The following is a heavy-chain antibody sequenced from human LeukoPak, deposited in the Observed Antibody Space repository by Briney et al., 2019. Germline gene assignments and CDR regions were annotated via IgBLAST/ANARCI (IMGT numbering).Heavy chain of an antibody. Sequence: GGSLRLSCAASGFTFSSYSMNWVRQAPGKGLEWDSSISSSSSYIYYADSVKGRFTISRDNAKNSLYLQMNSLRAEDTAVYYCARDSYGSSHYYYYGMDVWGQGTTVTVSS. CDR1: GFTFSSYS. D-gene: IGHD5-18*01. J-gene: IGHJ6*02. CDR3: ARDSYGSSHYYYYGMDV. V-gene: IGHV3-21*01. CDR2: ISSSSSYI.